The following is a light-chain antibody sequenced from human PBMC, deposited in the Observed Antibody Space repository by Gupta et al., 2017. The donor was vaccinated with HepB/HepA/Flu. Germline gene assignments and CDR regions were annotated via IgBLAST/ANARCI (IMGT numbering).Light chain of an antibody. Sequence: EIVLTQSPATLSLSPGERATLSCRASQSVSSYLAWYQQKPGQAPRLLIYDASNRATGIPARFSGSGYGTDFTLTISSREPEDFAVYYCQQHSNWPPTTFGRGTKVEIK. J-gene: IGKJ4*01. CDR3: QQHSNWPPTT. V-gene: IGKV3-11*01. CDR1: QSVSSY. CDR2: DAS.